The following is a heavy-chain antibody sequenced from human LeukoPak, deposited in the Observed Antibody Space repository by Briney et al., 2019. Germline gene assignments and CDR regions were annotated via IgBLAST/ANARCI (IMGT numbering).Heavy chain of an antibody. CDR3: AKGIYSSGWSYFDY. Sequence: GGSLRLSCAASGFTFSNSAMRWVRQARGKGLEWVSTLSGSGITTYYADSVKGRFTISRDNSKSTLYLQMNSLRAEDTAVYYCAKGIYSSGWSYFDYWGHGTLVTVSS. V-gene: IGHV3-23*01. CDR1: GFTFSNSA. J-gene: IGHJ4*01. CDR2: LSGSGITT. D-gene: IGHD6-19*01.